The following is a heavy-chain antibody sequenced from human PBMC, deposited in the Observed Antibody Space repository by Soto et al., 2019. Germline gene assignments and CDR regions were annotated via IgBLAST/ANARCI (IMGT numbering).Heavy chain of an antibody. CDR2: TKNKAQRYTT. V-gene: IGHV3-72*01. CDR1: GFTLSDNY. J-gene: IGHJ4*02. CDR3: VRWDSGNPEN. Sequence: EVQLVESGGGLVQPGGSLRLSCVVSGFTLSDNYIDWVRQAPGKGLEWVGRTKNKAQRYTTEYAASVKGRFTISRDDSENLVYLQMNSLKTEDTAVYYCVRWDSGNPENWGQGTLVTVSS. D-gene: IGHD1-26*01.